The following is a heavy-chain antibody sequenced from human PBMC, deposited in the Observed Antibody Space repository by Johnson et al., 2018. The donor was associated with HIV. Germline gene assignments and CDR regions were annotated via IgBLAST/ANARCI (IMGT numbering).Heavy chain of an antibody. CDR1: GFTFSDYY. D-gene: IGHD4-23*01. Sequence: VQLVESGGGLVKPGGSLRLSCAASGFTFSDYYMSWIRQAPGKGLEWVSVIYSGGNTYYADSVRGRFTISRDHAKNTLFLQMDSLRPEDTAVYYCARTVVGSSYDAFDIWGQGTMVTVSS. J-gene: IGHJ3*02. V-gene: IGHV3-66*02. CDR2: IYSGGNT. CDR3: ARTVVGSSYDAFDI.